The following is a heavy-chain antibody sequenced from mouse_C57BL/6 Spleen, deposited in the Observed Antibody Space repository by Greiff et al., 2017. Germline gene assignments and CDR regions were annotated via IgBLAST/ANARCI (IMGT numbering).Heavy chain of an antibody. CDR3: ARTDSNYFDY. Sequence: VQLQQSGAELVMPGASVKLSCKASGYTFTSYWMHWVKQRPGQGLEWIGEIDPSDSYTNYNQKFKGKSTLTVDKSSSTAYMQLSSLTSEDSAVYDCARTDSNYFDYWGQGTTLTVSS. J-gene: IGHJ2*01. CDR1: GYTFTSYW. CDR2: IDPSDSYT. V-gene: IGHV1-69*01.